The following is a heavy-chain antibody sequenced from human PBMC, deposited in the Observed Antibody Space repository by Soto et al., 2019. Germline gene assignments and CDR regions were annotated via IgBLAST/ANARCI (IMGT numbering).Heavy chain of an antibody. CDR3: ARARYGDSMFFDY. J-gene: IGHJ4*02. CDR2: IYYSRST. CDR1: GGSISSGAYY. D-gene: IGHD4-17*01. V-gene: IGHV4-31*03. Sequence: SETLSLTCTVSGGSISSGAYYLTWIRQHPGRGLEWIGYIYYSRSTYYNPSLKSRVSISVDTSKNRFSLKLSSVTAADTAVYYCARARYGDSMFFDYWGRGTLVTVSS.